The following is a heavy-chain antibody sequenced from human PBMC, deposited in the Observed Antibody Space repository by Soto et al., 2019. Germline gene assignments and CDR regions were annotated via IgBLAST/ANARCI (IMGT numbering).Heavy chain of an antibody. CDR2: ISYDGSNK. D-gene: IGHD3-22*01. V-gene: IGHV3-30-3*01. Sequence: QVQLVESGGGVVQPGRSLRLSCAASGFTFSSYAMHWVRQAPGKGLEWVAVISYDGSNKYYADSVKGRFTTSRDNSKNTLYLQMNSLRAEDTAVYYCARDGLHYDSSGYLDYWGQGTLVTVSS. CDR3: ARDGLHYDSSGYLDY. J-gene: IGHJ4*02. CDR1: GFTFSSYA.